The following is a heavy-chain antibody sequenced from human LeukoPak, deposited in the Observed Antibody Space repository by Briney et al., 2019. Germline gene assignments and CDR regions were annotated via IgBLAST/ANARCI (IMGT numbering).Heavy chain of an antibody. CDR3: ARDGGELWPLDE. J-gene: IGHJ4*02. Sequence: HSGGSLRLSCVASGFPFKGYWMTWVRHSPGKGLDWVANIKPDGSETNCLDSVKGRFTISRDNARDSLFLEMNNLRVDDTAVYYCARDGGELWPLDEWGQGILVTFSS. V-gene: IGHV3-7*01. D-gene: IGHD3-10*01. CDR1: GFPFKGYW. CDR2: IKPDGSET.